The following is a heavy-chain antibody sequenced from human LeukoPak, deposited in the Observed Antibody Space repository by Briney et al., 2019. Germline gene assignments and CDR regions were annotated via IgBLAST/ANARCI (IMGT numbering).Heavy chain of an antibody. CDR3: ARHFYGSGTYYHFDY. CDR2: ISAYNGNT. J-gene: IGHJ4*02. D-gene: IGHD3-10*01. Sequence: ASVKVSCKASGYTFTSYSISWVRQAPGQGPEWMGWISAYNGNTNYAQKLQGRATLTTDTSTSTAYMELRSLRSDDTAVYYCARHFYGSGTYYHFDYWGQGTLVTVSS. V-gene: IGHV1-18*01. CDR1: GYTFTSYS.